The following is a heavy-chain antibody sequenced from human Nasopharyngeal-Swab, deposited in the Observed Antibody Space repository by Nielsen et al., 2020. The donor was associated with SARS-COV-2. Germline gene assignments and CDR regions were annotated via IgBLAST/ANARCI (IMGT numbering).Heavy chain of an antibody. CDR1: GFTFSDYY. V-gene: IGHV3-11*04. CDR3: ARGQQGALYYFDY. CDR2: IRSSGSTI. Sequence: SCAASGFTFSDYYMSWIRQAPGKGLEWVSYIRSSGSTIYNADSVKGRFTISGDNAKNSLYLQMNSLTAEDTAVYYCARGQQGALYYFDYWGQGTLVTVSS. J-gene: IGHJ4*02. D-gene: IGHD6-13*01.